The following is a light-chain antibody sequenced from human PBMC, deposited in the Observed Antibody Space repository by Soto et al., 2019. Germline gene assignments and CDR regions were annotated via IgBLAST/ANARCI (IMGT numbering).Light chain of an antibody. CDR2: DVS. J-gene: IGLJ2*01. CDR3: ASYASSNTVL. CDR1: SSDIGGYNY. V-gene: IGLV2-14*03. Sequence: QSALTQPASVSRSPGQSITISCTGTSSDIGGYNYVSWYQQHPGKAPKLMIYDVSDRPSGVSNRFSGSKSGNTASLTISGLQAEDEADYYCASYASSNTVLFGGGTQLTVL.